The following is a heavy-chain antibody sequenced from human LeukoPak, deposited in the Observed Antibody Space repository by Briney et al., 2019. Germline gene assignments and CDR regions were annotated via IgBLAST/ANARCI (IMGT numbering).Heavy chain of an antibody. V-gene: IGHV1-46*01. Sequence: ASVPVSYQASGHTFTSYYMHWVRQAPGQGLEWMGIINPSGGSTSYAQKFQGRVTMTRDTSTSTVYMELSSLRSEDTAVYYCARERSAIAAAGIEYYFDYWGQGTLVTVSS. D-gene: IGHD6-13*01. CDR2: INPSGGST. J-gene: IGHJ4*02. CDR3: ARERSAIAAAGIEYYFDY. CDR1: GHTFTSYY.